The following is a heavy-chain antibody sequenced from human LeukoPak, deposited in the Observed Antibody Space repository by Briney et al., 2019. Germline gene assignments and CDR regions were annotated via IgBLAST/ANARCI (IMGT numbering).Heavy chain of an antibody. CDR1: GFTFRTYW. Sequence: PGGSLRPSCAASGFTFRTYWMHWVRQAPGKGLVWVSRISPDGITTTYADSAKGRFTISRDNAKNTLYLQMNSLRVEDTAVYYCVRDGHYHNSAFDPWGQGTLVTVSS. CDR2: ISPDGITT. CDR3: VRDGHYHNSAFDP. V-gene: IGHV3-74*01. D-gene: IGHD3-22*01. J-gene: IGHJ5*02.